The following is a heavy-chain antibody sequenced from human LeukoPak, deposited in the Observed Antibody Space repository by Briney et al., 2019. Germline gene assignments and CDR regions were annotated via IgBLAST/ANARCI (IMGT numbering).Heavy chain of an antibody. Sequence: PGGSLRLSCAASGFTFSSYWMHWVREAPGKGLVWGSRINSDGSSTSYADSVKGRFTISRDNAKNTLYLQMNSLRAEDTAVYYCARYSGYAQDFDYWGQGTLVTVSS. CDR2: INSDGSST. J-gene: IGHJ4*02. V-gene: IGHV3-74*01. D-gene: IGHD5-12*01. CDR1: GFTFSSYW. CDR3: ARYSGYAQDFDY.